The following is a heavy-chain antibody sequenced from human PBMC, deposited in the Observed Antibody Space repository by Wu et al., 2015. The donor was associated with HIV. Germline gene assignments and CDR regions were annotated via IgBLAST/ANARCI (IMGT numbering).Heavy chain of an antibody. CDR3: ARDLWNFDSLTGYPRNDAFDI. CDR1: GDTFKYYA. J-gene: IGHJ3*02. D-gene: IGHD3-9*01. Sequence: QVQLVQSGAEVKKPGSSVKVSCKTSGDTFKYYAMNWVRQAPGHGLEWMGRIIPMLGMTNYAQIFQGRFTITADTFTNTAYMELSSLRSDDTAVYYCARDLWNFDSLTGYPRNDAFDIWGQGTLVTVSS. V-gene: IGHV1-69*04. CDR2: IIPMLGMT.